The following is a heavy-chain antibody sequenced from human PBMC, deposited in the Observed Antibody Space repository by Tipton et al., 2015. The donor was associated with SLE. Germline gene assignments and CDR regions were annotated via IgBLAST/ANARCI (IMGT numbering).Heavy chain of an antibody. CDR3: AKWGQNQWKAYFQH. D-gene: IGHD6-19*01. CDR2: ISGSGGST. V-gene: IGHV3-23*01. J-gene: IGHJ1*01. Sequence: SLRLSCAASGFTFSSYAMSWVRQAPGKVLEWVSAISGSGGSTYYADSVKGRFTISRDNSKNTLYLQMNSLRAEDTAVYYCAKWGQNQWKAYFQHWGQGTLVAVSS. CDR1: GFTFSSYA.